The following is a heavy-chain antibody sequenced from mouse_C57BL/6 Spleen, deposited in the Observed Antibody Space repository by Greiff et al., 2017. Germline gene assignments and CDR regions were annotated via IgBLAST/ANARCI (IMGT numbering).Heavy chain of an antibody. Sequence: VNLVESGAELMKPGASVKLSCKATGYTFTGYWIEWVKQRPGHGLEWIGEILPGSGSTNNNEKFKGKATFTADTSSNTAYMQLSSLTTEDSAIYYCARSHYYGSSYVDYWGQGTTLTVSS. D-gene: IGHD1-1*01. CDR1: GYTFTGYW. J-gene: IGHJ2*01. CDR2: ILPGSGST. V-gene: IGHV1-9*01. CDR3: ARSHYYGSSYVDY.